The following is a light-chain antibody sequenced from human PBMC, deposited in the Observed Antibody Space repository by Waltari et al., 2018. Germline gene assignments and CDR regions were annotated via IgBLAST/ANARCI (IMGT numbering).Light chain of an antibody. CDR2: NVS. CDR1: SSYVGCYNF. Sequence: QSVLTQPASASGSPGQSITLSCPGTSSYVGCYNFVPCYQQHPGKAPKLIIFNVSNRPSGVSNRFSGSKSGNTASLTISGLQAEDEADFYCSSFSSGSTPVVFGGGTMLTVL. J-gene: IGLJ2*01. V-gene: IGLV2-14*03. CDR3: SSFSSGSTPVV.